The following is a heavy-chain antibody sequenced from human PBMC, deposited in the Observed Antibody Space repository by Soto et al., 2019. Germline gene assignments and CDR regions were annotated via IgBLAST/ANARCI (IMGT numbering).Heavy chain of an antibody. CDR1: GGSISSGGYY. D-gene: IGHD3-3*01. Sequence: QVQLQESGPGLVKPSQTLSLTCTVSGGSISSGGYYWSWIRQHPGKGLEWIGYIYYSGSTYYNPSLRSRVTISVDTSKNQFSLKLSSVTAADTAVYYCARTVIFRDGYNEGLSFDIWGQGTMVTVSS. J-gene: IGHJ3*02. CDR3: ARTVIFRDGYNEGLSFDI. CDR2: IYYSGST. V-gene: IGHV4-31*03.